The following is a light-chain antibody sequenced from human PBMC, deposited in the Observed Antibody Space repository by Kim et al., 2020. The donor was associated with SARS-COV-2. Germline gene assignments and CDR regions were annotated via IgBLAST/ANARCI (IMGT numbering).Light chain of an antibody. V-gene: IGKV3-15*01. CDR1: QSVSSN. J-gene: IGKJ2*01. CDR3: QQYNNWPGT. CDR2: GAS. Sequence: VSPGERATLSCRASQSVSSNLAWYQQKPGQAPRLLIYGASTRATGIPARFSGSGSGTEFTLTISSLQSEDFAVYYCQQYNNWPGTFGQGTKLEI.